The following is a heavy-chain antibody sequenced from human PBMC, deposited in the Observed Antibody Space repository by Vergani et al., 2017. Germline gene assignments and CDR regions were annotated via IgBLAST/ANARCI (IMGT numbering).Heavy chain of an antibody. CDR1: GGSFSGYY. CDR2: INHSGST. CDR3: ARVTYYYGSGSYYKPYYYYGMDV. D-gene: IGHD3-10*01. V-gene: IGHV4-34*01. Sequence: QVQLQQWGAGLLKPSETLSLTCAVHGGSFSGYYRSWIRQPPGKGLEWIGEINHSGSTNYNPSLKGRVTISVETPKNQFSLKMSSVTAAYTAVYYCARVTYYYGSGSYYKPYYYYGMDVWGQGTTVTVSS. J-gene: IGHJ6*02.